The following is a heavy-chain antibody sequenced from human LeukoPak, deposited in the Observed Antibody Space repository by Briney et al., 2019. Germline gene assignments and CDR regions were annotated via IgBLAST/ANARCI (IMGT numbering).Heavy chain of an antibody. CDR2: INHSGTA. Sequence: SETLSLTCAVYGGSFSGYYWSWIRQPPGEGLEWIGEINHSGTASYNPSLKSRVTISVDTSKNQFSLKLTSVTAADSAVYYCARAYGGITMIVVVIDAFDIWGQGTMVTVSS. CDR3: ARAYGGITMIVVVIDAFDI. J-gene: IGHJ3*02. V-gene: IGHV4-34*01. D-gene: IGHD3-22*01. CDR1: GGSFSGYY.